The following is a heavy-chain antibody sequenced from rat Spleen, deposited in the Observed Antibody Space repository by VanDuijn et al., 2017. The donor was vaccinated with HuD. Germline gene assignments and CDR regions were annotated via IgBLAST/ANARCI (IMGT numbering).Heavy chain of an antibody. V-gene: IGHV5-22*01. CDR3: ARLTYYGYNYYWYFDF. CDR2: ISYEGSST. J-gene: IGHJ1*01. CDR1: GFTFSDYY. D-gene: IGHD1-9*01. Sequence: EVQLVESGGGLVQPGRSLKLSCAASGFTFSDYYMAWVRQAPTKGLEWVASISYEGSSTYYGDSVKGRFTISRDNAKSTLYLQMNSLRSEDTATYYCARLTYYGYNYYWYFDFWGPGTMVTVSS.